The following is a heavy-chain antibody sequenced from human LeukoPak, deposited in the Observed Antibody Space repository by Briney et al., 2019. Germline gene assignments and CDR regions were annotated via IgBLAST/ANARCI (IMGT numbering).Heavy chain of an antibody. CDR2: IYYSGST. CDR3: ASALYSSSRNWFDP. Sequence: PSETLSLTCTVSGGSISSSSYYWGWIRQPPGKGLEWIGSIYYSGSTYYNPSLKSRVTISVGTSKNQFSLKLSSVTAADTAVYYCASALYSSSRNWFDPWGQGTLVTVSS. V-gene: IGHV4-39*07. D-gene: IGHD6-13*01. J-gene: IGHJ5*02. CDR1: GGSISSSSYY.